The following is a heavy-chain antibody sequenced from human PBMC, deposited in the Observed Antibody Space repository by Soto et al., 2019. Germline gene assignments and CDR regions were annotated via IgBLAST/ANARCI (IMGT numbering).Heavy chain of an antibody. J-gene: IGHJ6*02. Sequence: EVQLVESGGGLVQPGGSLRLSCAASGFTVSSNYMSWVRQAPGKGLEWVSVIYSGGSTYYADSVKGRFTISRHNSKNTRYVQMIILRAEDTAMDDCARAYRYYYYGMDVWGQGTTVTVSS. D-gene: IGHD2-2*01. CDR1: GFTVSSNY. CDR3: ARAYRYYYYGMDV. V-gene: IGHV3-53*04. CDR2: IYSGGST.